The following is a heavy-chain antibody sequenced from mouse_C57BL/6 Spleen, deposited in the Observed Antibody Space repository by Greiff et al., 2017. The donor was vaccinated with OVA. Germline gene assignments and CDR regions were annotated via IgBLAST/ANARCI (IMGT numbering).Heavy chain of an antibody. CDR1: GFNIKDYY. Sequence: VHVKQSGAELVKPGASVKLSCTASGFNIKDYYMHWVKQRTEQGLEWIGRIDPEDGETKYAPKFQGKATITADTSSNTAYLQLSSLTSEDTAVYYCARSITTARYFDYWGQGTTLTVSS. V-gene: IGHV14-2*01. D-gene: IGHD1-2*01. CDR2: IDPEDGET. J-gene: IGHJ2*01. CDR3: ARSITTARYFDY.